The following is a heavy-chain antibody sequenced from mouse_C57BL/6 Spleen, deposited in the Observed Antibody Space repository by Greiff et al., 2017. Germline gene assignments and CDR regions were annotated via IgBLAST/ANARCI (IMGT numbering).Heavy chain of an antibody. Sequence: EVKLMESGGGLVQPGGSLSLSCAASGFTFTDYYMSWVRQPPGKALEWLGFIRNKANGYTTEYSASVKGRFTISRDNSQSILYLQMNALRAEDSATYDCARYIIPYAMDYWGQGTSVTVSS. CDR2: IRNKANGYTT. V-gene: IGHV7-3*01. D-gene: IGHD5-1-1*01. CDR1: GFTFTDYY. J-gene: IGHJ4*01. CDR3: ARYIIPYAMDY.